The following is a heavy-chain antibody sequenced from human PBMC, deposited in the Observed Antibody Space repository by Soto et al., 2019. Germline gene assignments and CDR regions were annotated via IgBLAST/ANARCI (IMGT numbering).Heavy chain of an antibody. CDR2: IKRDGSKK. J-gene: IGHJ3*02. D-gene: IGHD6-13*01. CDR1: GFTLSAYW. V-gene: IGHV3-7*05. Sequence: EVQLEESGGDLVQPGGSLRLSCAASGFTLSAYWMTWVRQAPGKGLEWVANIKRDGSKKSYLDSVRGRFTISRDNVGNSLYLQMDSLRADDTALYDCARDVSPGSSSLYLDAFDIWGQGTMVTVSS. CDR3: ARDVSPGSSSLYLDAFDI.